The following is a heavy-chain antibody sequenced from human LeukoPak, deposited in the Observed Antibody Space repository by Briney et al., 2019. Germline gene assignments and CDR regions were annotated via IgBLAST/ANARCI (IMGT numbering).Heavy chain of an antibody. D-gene: IGHD3-10*01. CDR1: GGSISSGDYY. Sequence: SETLSLTCTVSGGSISSGDYYWSWIRQPPGKGLEWIGYIYYSGSTHYNPSLKSRVTISVDTSKNQFSLKLSSVTAADTAVYYCAMGITMVRGLEYWGRGTLVTVSS. V-gene: IGHV4-30-4*01. J-gene: IGHJ4*02. CDR2: IYYSGST. CDR3: AMGITMVRGLEY.